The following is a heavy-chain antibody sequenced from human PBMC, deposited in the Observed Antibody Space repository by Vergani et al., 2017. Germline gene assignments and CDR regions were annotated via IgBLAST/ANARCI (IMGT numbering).Heavy chain of an antibody. CDR2: INPSGGHT. CDR3: DRGDYGILTWYGY. Sequence: QVQVVQSGAEVKKSGASVKVSCKTSGYTFSNYYMHWVRQAPGQGLEWMGIINPSGGHTNYAQKFQGRVTMTRDTSTSTVYMELSSLRSEDTAIYCCDRGDYGILTWYGYWGQGTLVTVSA. V-gene: IGHV1-46*03. J-gene: IGHJ4*02. D-gene: IGHD3-9*01. CDR1: GYTFSNYY.